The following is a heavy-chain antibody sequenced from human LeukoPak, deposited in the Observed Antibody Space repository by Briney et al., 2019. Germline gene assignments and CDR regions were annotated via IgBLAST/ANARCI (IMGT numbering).Heavy chain of an antibody. J-gene: IGHJ4*02. V-gene: IGHV3-66*01. CDR1: GFDASINY. CDR3: ARGFLQLTPYYFDY. CDR2: IHNNGNT. D-gene: IGHD1-1*01. Sequence: PGGSLRLSCAASGFDASINYMNWIRQSPEKGLEWVSIIHNNGNTYYADSVKGRFTVSRDNSKNTVSLQMDSLRVDDTGVYYCARGFLQLTPYYFDYWGQGTLVTVSS.